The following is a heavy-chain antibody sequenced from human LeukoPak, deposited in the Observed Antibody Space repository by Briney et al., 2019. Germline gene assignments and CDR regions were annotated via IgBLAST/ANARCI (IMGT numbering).Heavy chain of an antibody. J-gene: IGHJ4*02. CDR2: INTDESSS. CDR1: GFTFSSYW. V-gene: IGHV3-74*01. D-gene: IGHD6-19*01. CDR3: ARDSGNGWDY. Sequence: QSGGSLRLSCAASGFTFSSYWMHWVRQAPGKGLVWISRINTDESSSSYADSVKGRFTISRDNAKNTLYLQMNSLRAEDTAVYYCARDSGNGWDYWGQGTLVTVSS.